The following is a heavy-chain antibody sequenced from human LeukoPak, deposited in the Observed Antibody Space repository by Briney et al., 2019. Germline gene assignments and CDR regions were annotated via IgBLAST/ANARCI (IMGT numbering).Heavy chain of an antibody. CDR2: IWYDVSNK. CDR3: ARDGNYYDSSGYYYGDYYYYGMDV. D-gene: IGHD3-22*01. V-gene: IGHV3-33*01. J-gene: IGHJ6*02. Sequence: GGALRLSCAASGFTFSSYGMHGVRQAPGKGREWVAVIWYDVSNKYYADSVKGRFTISRENSKNTLYLQMNSLRAEDTAVYYCARDGNYYDSSGYYYGDYYYYGMDVWGQGTTVTVSS. CDR1: GFTFSSYG.